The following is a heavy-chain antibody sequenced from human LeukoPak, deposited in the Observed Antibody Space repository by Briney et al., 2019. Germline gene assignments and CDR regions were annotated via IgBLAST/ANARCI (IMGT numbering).Heavy chain of an antibody. CDR2: ISSSGSTI. CDR3: ARAYSYGPGCFDY. V-gene: IGHV3-11*01. Sequence: GGSLRLSCAASGFTFSDYYMSWIRQAPGKGLECVSYISSSGSTIYYADSVKGRFTISRDNAKNSLYLQMNSLRAEDTAVYYCARAYSYGPGCFDYWGQGTLVTVSS. D-gene: IGHD5-18*01. J-gene: IGHJ4*02. CDR1: GFTFSDYY.